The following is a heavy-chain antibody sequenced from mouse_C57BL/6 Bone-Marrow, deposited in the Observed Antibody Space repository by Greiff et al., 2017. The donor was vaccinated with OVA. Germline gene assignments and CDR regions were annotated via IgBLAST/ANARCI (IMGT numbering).Heavy chain of an antibody. CDR3: ARGGRQLRLPYAMDY. CDR1: GYTFTSYG. Sequence: VQLQQSGAELARPGASVKLSCKASGYTFTSYGISWVKQRTGQGLEWIGEIYPRSGNTYYNEKFKGKATLTADKSSSTAYMELRSLTSEDSAVYFCARGGRQLRLPYAMDYWGQGTSVTVSS. D-gene: IGHD3-2*02. CDR2: IYPRSGNT. V-gene: IGHV1-81*01. J-gene: IGHJ4*01.